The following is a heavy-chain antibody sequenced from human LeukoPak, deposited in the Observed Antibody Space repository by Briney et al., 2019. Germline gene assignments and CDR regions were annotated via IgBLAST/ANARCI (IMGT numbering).Heavy chain of an antibody. CDR1: GFTFSSYA. Sequence: SGGSLRLSCAASGFTFSSYAMSWVRQAPGKGLEWASAISGSGGSTYYADSVKGRFTISRDNSKNTLYLQMNSLRAEDTAVYYCAKGPQGAWPKDFDYWGQGTLVTVSS. CDR2: ISGSGGST. CDR3: AKGPQGAWPKDFDY. V-gene: IGHV3-23*01. D-gene: IGHD3-16*01. J-gene: IGHJ4*02.